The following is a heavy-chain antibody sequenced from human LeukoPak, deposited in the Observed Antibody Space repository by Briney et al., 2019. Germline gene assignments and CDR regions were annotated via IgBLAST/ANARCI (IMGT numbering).Heavy chain of an antibody. CDR2: ISSSGSTI. D-gene: IGHD3-10*01. CDR1: GFTFSSYE. J-gene: IGHJ6*03. CDR3: ARDLLGYNYHYMDV. Sequence: GGSLRLSCAASGFTFSSYEMNWVRQAPGKGLEWVSYISSSGSTIYYADSVKGRFTISRDNAKNSLYLQMNSLRAEDTAVYYCARDLLGYNYHYMDVWGKGTTVTVSS. V-gene: IGHV3-48*03.